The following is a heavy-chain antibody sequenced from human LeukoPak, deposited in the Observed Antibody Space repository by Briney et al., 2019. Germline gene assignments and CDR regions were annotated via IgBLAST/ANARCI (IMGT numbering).Heavy chain of an antibody. CDR1: GDSMNNYY. V-gene: IGHV4-59*08. CDR3: ARLHRYCSGVTCYPDAFDI. CDR2: IYHSGST. Sequence: ASETLSLTCTVSGDSMNNYYWSWIRQPPGKGLEWIGYIYHSGSTNYNPSLKGRVTISLDTSKNQFSLQLSSVTAADTAVYYCARLHRYCSGVTCYPDAFDIWGQGTMVTVSS. D-gene: IGHD2-15*01. J-gene: IGHJ3*02.